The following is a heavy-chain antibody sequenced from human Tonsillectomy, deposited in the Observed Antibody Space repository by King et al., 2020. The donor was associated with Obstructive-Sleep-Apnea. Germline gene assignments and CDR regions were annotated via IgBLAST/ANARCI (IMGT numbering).Heavy chain of an antibody. CDR2: MSYDGTNK. J-gene: IGHJ4*02. D-gene: IGHD4-17*01. CDR1: GFTFSDYA. V-gene: IGHV3-30*04. Sequence: QLVESGGGVVPPGRSLRLSCAASGFTFSDYAMHWVRQAPGKGLEWVAVMSYDGTNKYYAESVTGRFTISRDDSKNTLFLQMNSLRAEDTAVYFCAREEDVRSAYYLDCWGQGTLVTVSS. CDR3: AREEDVRSAYYLDC.